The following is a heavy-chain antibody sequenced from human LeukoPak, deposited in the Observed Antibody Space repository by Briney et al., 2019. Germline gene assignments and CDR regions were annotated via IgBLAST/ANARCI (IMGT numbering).Heavy chain of an antibody. CDR1: GYSISSGYY. Sequence: PSETLSLTCAVSGYSISSGYYWGWVRQPPGKGLEWIGSIYHSGSTYYNPSLKSRVTISVDTSKNQFSLKLSSVTAADTAVYYCARDQDFQHWGRGTLVTVSP. CDR2: IYHSGST. V-gene: IGHV4-38-2*02. CDR3: ARDQDFQH. J-gene: IGHJ1*01.